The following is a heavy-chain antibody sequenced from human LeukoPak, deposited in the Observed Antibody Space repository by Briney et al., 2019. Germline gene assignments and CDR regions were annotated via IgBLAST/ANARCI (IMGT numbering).Heavy chain of an antibody. CDR3: ARAAWNGGGGFDP. J-gene: IGHJ5*02. D-gene: IGHD3-16*01. CDR2: VNHGGDT. Sequence: SETLSLTCAVYSGSFSGYYWSWIRQSPEKGLEWIGEVNHGGDTNYNPSLRSRVTISLDTSKNHLSLKLRSVTAADTAIYNCARAAWNGGGGFDPWGQGTLVTVSS. V-gene: IGHV4-34*01. CDR1: SGSFSGYY.